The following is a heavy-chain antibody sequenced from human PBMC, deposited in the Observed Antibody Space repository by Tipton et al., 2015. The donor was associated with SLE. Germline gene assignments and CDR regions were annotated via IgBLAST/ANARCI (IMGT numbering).Heavy chain of an antibody. V-gene: IGHV7-4-1*02. D-gene: IGHD4-11*01. Sequence: QLVQSGSELKKPGASVKVSCKASGFTFTNYVLNWVRQAPGQGLEWMGWLNSNTRNPTYAQGFTGRFVFSLDTSVSTAYLQISSLKAVDTGVYYCALDMADYNNTSHNTWGQGTLVTVSS. J-gene: IGHJ5*02. CDR2: LNSNTRNP. CDR3: ALDMADYNNTSHNT. CDR1: GFTFTNYV.